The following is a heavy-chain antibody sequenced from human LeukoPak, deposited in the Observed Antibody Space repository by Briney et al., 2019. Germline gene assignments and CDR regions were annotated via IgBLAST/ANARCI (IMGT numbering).Heavy chain of an antibody. Sequence: PSETLSLTCTVSGGSISSGDYYWSWIRQPPGTGLEWIGYIYYSGSTYYNPSLKSRVTISVDTSKNQFSLKLSSVTAADTAVYYCASGLRRGYSPFDYWGQGTLVTVSS. D-gene: IGHD5-12*01. V-gene: IGHV4-30-4*01. CDR1: GGSISSGDYY. J-gene: IGHJ4*02. CDR2: IYYSGST. CDR3: ASGLRRGYSPFDY.